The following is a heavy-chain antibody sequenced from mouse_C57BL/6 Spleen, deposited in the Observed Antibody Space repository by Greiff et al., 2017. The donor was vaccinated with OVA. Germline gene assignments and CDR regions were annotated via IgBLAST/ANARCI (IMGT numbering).Heavy chain of an antibody. CDR3: ARELGCHWYFDV. CDR2: INYDGSST. V-gene: IGHV5-16*01. Sequence: EVKLVESEGGLVQPGSSMKLSCTASGFTFSDYYMAWVRQVPEKGLEWVANINYDGSSTYYLDSLKGRFIISRDNAKNILYLQMSSLKSEDTATYYCARELGCHWYFDVWGTGTTVTVSS. CDR1: GFTFSDYY. J-gene: IGHJ1*03.